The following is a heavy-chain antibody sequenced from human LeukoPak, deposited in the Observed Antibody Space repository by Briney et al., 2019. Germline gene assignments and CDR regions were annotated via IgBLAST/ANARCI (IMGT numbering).Heavy chain of an antibody. J-gene: IGHJ4*02. CDR2: VSASGET. D-gene: IGHD3-3*01. V-gene: IGHV3-23*01. Sequence: GGSLRLSCAASGFTFSAYAMTWVRQAPGKGLEWVSVVSASGETHYADSVKGRFTISRDNSKNTLYLQMNSLRAEDTAVYYCAKDPFDFWSGYSPNWGQGTLVTVSS. CDR3: AKDPFDFWSGYSPN. CDR1: GFTFSAYA.